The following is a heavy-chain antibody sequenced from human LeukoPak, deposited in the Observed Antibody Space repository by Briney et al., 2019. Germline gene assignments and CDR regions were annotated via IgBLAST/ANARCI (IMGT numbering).Heavy chain of an antibody. Sequence: GGSLRLSCAASGFTFRTYRMYWVRQAPGKGLVWVSGINGDGSGISYADSVKGRFTISRDNAKNTVYLQMNSLRVEDTAVYYCARDRQYDMDVWGQGTTVTVSS. CDR2: INGDGSGI. V-gene: IGHV3-74*01. CDR3: ARDRQYDMDV. CDR1: GFTFRTYR. J-gene: IGHJ6*02.